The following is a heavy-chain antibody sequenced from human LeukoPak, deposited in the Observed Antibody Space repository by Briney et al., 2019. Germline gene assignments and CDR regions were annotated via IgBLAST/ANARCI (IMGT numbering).Heavy chain of an antibody. Sequence: PGGSLRLSCAASGFTFSSYGMHWVRQAPGKGLEWVAVISYDGSNKYYADSVKGRFTISRDNSKNTLYLQMNSLRAEETAVYYCAKVDLWSGYYTGIEYWGQGTLVTVSS. CDR3: AKVDLWSGYYTGIEY. V-gene: IGHV3-30*18. CDR1: GFTFSSYG. CDR2: ISYDGSNK. J-gene: IGHJ4*02. D-gene: IGHD3-3*01.